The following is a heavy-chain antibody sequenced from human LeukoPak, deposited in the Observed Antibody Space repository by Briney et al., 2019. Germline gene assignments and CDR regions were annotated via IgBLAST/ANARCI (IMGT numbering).Heavy chain of an antibody. CDR2: INHSGST. CDR3: ARRAAEWELLDY. J-gene: IGHJ4*02. D-gene: IGHD1-26*01. V-gene: IGHV4-34*01. CDR1: GGSFSGYY. Sequence: KSSETLSLTCAVYGGSFSGYYWSWIRQPPGKGLEWIGEINHSGSTNYNPSLKSRVTISVDTSKNQFSLKLSSVTAADTAVYYCARRAAEWELLDYWGQGTLVTVYS.